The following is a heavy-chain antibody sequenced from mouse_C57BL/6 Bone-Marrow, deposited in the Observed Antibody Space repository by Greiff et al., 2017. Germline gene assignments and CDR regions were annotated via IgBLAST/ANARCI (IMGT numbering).Heavy chain of an antibody. D-gene: IGHD2-1*01. J-gene: IGHJ1*03. CDR2: SRNKANDYTT. Sequence: EVKLMDSGGGLVQSGRSLRLSCATSGFTFSDFYMEWVRQAPGKGLEWIAASRNKANDYTTEYSASVKGRFIVSRDTSQSILYLQMNALRAEDTAIYYCARDADGNYWYFDVWGTGTTVTVSS. CDR1: GFTFSDFY. V-gene: IGHV7-1*01. CDR3: ARDADGNYWYFDV.